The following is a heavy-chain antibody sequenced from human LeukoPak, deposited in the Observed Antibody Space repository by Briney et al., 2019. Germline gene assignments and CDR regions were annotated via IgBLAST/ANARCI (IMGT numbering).Heavy chain of an antibody. Sequence: SQTLSLTCTVSGGSISSGSCYWSWIRQPAGKGLEWIGRIYTSGSTNYNPSLKSQVTISLDTSKNQFSLKLSSVTAADTAVYYCARDTQNDYGDLNWFDPWGQGTLVTVSS. CDR3: ARDTQNDYGDLNWFDP. D-gene: IGHD4-17*01. CDR2: IYTSGST. J-gene: IGHJ5*02. CDR1: GGSISSGSCY. V-gene: IGHV4-61*02.